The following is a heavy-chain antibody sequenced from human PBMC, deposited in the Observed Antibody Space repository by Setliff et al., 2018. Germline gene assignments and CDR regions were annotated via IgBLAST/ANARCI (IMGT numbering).Heavy chain of an antibody. CDR2: ISSSSSTI. J-gene: IGHJ4*02. D-gene: IGHD5-12*01. Sequence: PGGSLRLSCAASGFTFSRYWMSWVRQAPGKGLEWVSYISSSSSTIYYADSVKGRFTISRDNAKNSLYLQMNSLRAEDTAVYYCARDSGYSGYGYFDYWGQGTLVTVSS. V-gene: IGHV3-48*01. CDR1: GFTFSRYW. CDR3: ARDSGYSGYGYFDY.